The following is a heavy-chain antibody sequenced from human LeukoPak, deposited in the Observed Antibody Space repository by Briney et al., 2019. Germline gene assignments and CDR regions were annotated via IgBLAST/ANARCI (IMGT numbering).Heavy chain of an antibody. Sequence: SETLSLTCTVSGGSISDYYWSWIRQPAGKGLEWIGHIYTGGNPNYHPSLKSRVTMSVDTSKNQFSLKLRSVTAADTAVYYCARRSYGDLYEYFQHWGQGTLVTVSS. D-gene: IGHD4-17*01. CDR2: IYTGGNP. J-gene: IGHJ1*01. V-gene: IGHV4-4*07. CDR3: ARRSYGDLYEYFQH. CDR1: GGSISDYY.